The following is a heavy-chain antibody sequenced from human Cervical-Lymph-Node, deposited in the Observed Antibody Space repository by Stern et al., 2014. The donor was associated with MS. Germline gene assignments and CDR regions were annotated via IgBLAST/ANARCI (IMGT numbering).Heavy chain of an antibody. CDR3: AKVVGATGNFFDY. CDR1: GFTFSSYA. CDR2: ISGSGGST. J-gene: IGHJ4*02. V-gene: IGHV3-23*04. D-gene: IGHD1-26*01. Sequence: EVQLVESGGGLVQPGGSLRLSCAASGFTFSSYAMSWVRQAPGKGLEWVSAISGSGGSTYYADSVKGRFTISRDKSRKTLHLQMNSLRAEDTAIYYCAKVVGATGNFFDYWGQGTLVTVSS.